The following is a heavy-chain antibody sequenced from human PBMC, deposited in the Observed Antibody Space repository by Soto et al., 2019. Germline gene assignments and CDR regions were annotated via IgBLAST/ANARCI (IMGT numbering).Heavy chain of an antibody. CDR3: AKGTLGADEYFHY. J-gene: IGHJ4*02. D-gene: IGHD1-26*01. CDR2: ISYDGNNK. V-gene: IGHV3-30*18. CDR1: GFTFSSYA. Sequence: GGYLRLSCAASGFTFSSYAMHWVRQAPGKGLEWVAVISYDGNNKYCANSVNGRLITSRDNPKNTLFPQMNSLRADNTTVYYIAKGTLGADEYFHYWGPGPLGTVSS.